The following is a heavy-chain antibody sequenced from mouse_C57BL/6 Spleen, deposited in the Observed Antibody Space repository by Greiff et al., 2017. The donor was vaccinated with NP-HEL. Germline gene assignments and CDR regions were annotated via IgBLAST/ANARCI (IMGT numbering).Heavy chain of an antibody. J-gene: IGHJ3*01. CDR3: ASHQYYGSSYPFAY. CDR2: IRNKANGYTT. Sequence: EVKLVESGGGLVQPGGSLSLSCAASGFTFTDYYMSWVRQPPGKALEWLGFIRNKANGYTTEYSASVKGRFTISRDNSQSILYLQMNALRAEDSATYYCASHQYYGSSYPFAYWGQGTLVTVSA. V-gene: IGHV7-3*01. CDR1: GFTFTDYY. D-gene: IGHD1-1*01.